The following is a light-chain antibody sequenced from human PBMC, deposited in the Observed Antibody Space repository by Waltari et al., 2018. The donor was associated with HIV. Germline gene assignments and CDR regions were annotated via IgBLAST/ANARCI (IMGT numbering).Light chain of an antibody. CDR1: KNVFYSSNNRNS. CDR3: QQTYTIPPT. CDR2: RAS. J-gene: IGKJ4*01. Sequence: IVMTQPPDSLAVSLGEKANNKCKSSKNVFYSSNNRNSLSWYQQKAGQPPKLLIYRASSRQSGGPDRFSGSGSGTYFTLTISSLQAEDVAVYFCQQTYTIPPTFGGGTKVEIK. V-gene: IGKV4-1*01.